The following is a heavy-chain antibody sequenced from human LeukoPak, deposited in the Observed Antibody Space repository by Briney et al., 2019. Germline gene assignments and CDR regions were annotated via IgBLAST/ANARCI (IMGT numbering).Heavy chain of an antibody. J-gene: IGHJ4*02. D-gene: IGHD2-15*01. CDR1: GGSISSFTYY. V-gene: IGHV4-39*01. Sequence: PSETLSLTCTVSGGSISSFTYYWGWIRQPPGKGLEWIGNVHYRGATSYNPSLRSRLTISRDTSLNQFSLKLSSVTAADTAVYYCASKFVVGSRSLYYFDYWGQGTLVTVSS. CDR2: VHYRGAT. CDR3: ASKFVVGSRSLYYFDY.